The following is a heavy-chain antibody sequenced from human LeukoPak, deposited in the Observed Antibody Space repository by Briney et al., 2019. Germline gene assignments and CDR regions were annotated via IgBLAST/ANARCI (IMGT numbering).Heavy chain of an antibody. CDR3: ARDPYGMDV. V-gene: IGHV4-61*01. Sequence: PSETLSLTCTVSGGSVSSGSSYWSWIRQPPGKGLEWIAYIHYTGSTNYNPSLKSRATISVDTSKNQFSLNLRSVTAADTAVYYCARDPYGMDVWGKGTTVTVSS. CDR2: IHYTGST. CDR1: GGSVSSGSSY. J-gene: IGHJ6*04.